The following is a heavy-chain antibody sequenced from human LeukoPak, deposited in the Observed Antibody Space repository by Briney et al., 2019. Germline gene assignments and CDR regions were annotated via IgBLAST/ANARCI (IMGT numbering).Heavy chain of an antibody. J-gene: IGHJ4*02. D-gene: IGHD1-26*01. CDR3: AREGYSGSVRFDY. CDR2: ISYDGSNK. V-gene: IGHV3-30-3*01. CDR1: GFTFSSYA. Sequence: GGSLRLSCAASGFTFSSYAMHWVRQAPGKGLEWVAVISYDGSNKYYADSVKGRFTISRDNSKNTLYLQMNSLRAEDTAVYYCAREGYSGSVRFDYWGQGTLVTVSS.